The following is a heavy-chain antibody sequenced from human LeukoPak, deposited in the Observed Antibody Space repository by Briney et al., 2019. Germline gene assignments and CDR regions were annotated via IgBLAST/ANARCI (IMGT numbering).Heavy chain of an antibody. CDR3: ARHFAYSSSSYFDY. CDR1: GGSVSSDY. J-gene: IGHJ4*02. CDR2: VYYTGST. Sequence: SETLSLTCSVSGGSVSSDYWSWIRQPPGKGLEWIGYVYYTGSTNYNPSLKSRFTMFEDKSKNQFSLRLYSVTVADTAVYYCARHFAYSSSSYFDYWGQGSLVTVSS. D-gene: IGHD6-6*01. V-gene: IGHV4-59*08.